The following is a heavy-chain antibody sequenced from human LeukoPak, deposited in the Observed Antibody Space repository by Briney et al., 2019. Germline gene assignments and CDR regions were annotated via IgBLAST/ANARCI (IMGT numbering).Heavy chain of an antibody. CDR2: IYTSGST. CDR3: ARGGAGIAFYYYYMEV. CDR1: GGAISSGRYY. J-gene: IGHJ6*03. V-gene: IGHV4-61*02. Sequence: SETLSFTCTVSGGAISSGRYYWSWIRHPGEKGLECIGRIYTSGSTNYNHSLKSRVTISVDRSKNQFSLKLSSVTAADTAVYYCARGGAGIAFYYYYMEVWGKGTTVTVSS. D-gene: IGHD6-13*01.